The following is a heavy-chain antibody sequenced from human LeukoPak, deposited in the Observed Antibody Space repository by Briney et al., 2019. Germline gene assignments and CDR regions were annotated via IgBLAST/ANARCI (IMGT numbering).Heavy chain of an antibody. CDR3: AKAEPIDD. CDR1: GFTFSGYW. D-gene: IGHD1-14*01. CDR2: INQNGGEK. J-gene: IGHJ4*02. Sequence: PGGSLRLSCADSGFTFSGYWMNWVRQAPGKGLEWVANINQNGGEKYYVDSVKGRFTISRDNGKNSLYLQMNSLRPEDTAVYYCAKAEPIDDWGQGTLVTVSS. V-gene: IGHV3-7*01.